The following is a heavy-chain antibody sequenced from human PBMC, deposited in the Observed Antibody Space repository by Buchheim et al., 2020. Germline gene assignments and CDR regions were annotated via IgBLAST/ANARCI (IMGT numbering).Heavy chain of an antibody. J-gene: IGHJ3*02. Sequence: EVQLVESGGGLVQPGGSLRLSCAASGFTFSSYSMNWVRQAPGKGLEWVSYITSSSSSISYADSVKGRFTISREHAKKSLYLQVNSLRGEDTAVYYCARDHLYAFDIWGQGT. CDR2: ITSSSSSI. V-gene: IGHV3-48*01. CDR3: ARDHLYAFDI. CDR1: GFTFSSYS.